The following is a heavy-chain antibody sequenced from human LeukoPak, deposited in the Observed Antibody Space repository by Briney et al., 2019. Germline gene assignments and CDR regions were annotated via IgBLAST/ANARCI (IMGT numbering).Heavy chain of an antibody. Sequence: PGGSLRLSCAASGFTFSSYWMHWVRQAPGKGLVWVSRIYNDGSSTSYADSVKGRFTISRDNAKSTLYLQMNSLRAEDTAVYYCAKEGYSGSYYNDYWGQGTLVTVSS. V-gene: IGHV3-74*01. J-gene: IGHJ4*02. D-gene: IGHD1-26*01. CDR2: IYNDGSST. CDR1: GFTFSSYW. CDR3: AKEGYSGSYYNDY.